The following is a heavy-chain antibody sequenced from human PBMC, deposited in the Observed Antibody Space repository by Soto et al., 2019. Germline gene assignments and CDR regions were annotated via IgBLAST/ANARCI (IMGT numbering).Heavy chain of an antibody. CDR1: GYTFTNFG. J-gene: IGHJ5*02. CDR3: AKTGYSSSPDDNWFDP. CDR2: ISAYTDTT. D-gene: IGHD6-13*01. V-gene: IGHV1-18*01. Sequence: AASVKVSCKASGYTFTNFGVTWVRRAPGQGLEWMGWISAYTDTTNYAQKLQGRVTMTTDTSTSTAYMELRSLRSDDTAVYYCAKTGYSSSPDDNWFDPWGQGTLVTVSS.